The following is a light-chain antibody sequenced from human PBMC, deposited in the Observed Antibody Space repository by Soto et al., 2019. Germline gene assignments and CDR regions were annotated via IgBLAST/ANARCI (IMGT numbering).Light chain of an antibody. J-gene: IGKJ1*01. Sequence: EIVLTQSPATLSLSPGERATLSCRASQSVSSYLAWYQQKPGQAPRLLIYDASNRATGIPARFSGSGSGTDFTLTISSLEPEDSAVYYCQQRSNWWTFGQGTRWISN. CDR2: DAS. CDR1: QSVSSY. CDR3: QQRSNWWT. V-gene: IGKV3-11*01.